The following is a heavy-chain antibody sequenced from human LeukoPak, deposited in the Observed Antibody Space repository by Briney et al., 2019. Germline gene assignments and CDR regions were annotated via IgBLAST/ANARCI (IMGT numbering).Heavy chain of an antibody. V-gene: IGHV3-23*01. CDR2: ISGSGGST. D-gene: IGHD3-10*01. CDR1: GFTFDDYG. CDR3: AIGESLFDY. J-gene: IGHJ4*02. Sequence: PGGSLRLSCAASGFTFDDYGMSWVRQAPGKGLEWVSAISGSGGSTYYADSVKGRFTISRDNSKNTLYLQMNSLRAEDTTVYYCAIGESLFDYWGQGTLVTVSS.